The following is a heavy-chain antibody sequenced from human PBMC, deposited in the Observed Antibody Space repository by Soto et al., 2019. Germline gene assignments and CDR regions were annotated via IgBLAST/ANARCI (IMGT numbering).Heavy chain of an antibody. J-gene: IGHJ6*02. CDR1: GGSFSGYY. V-gene: IGHV4-34*01. CDR2: INHSGST. CDR3: ARYKRNYAYYYYGMDV. Sequence: LSLTCAVYGGSFSGYYWSWIRQPPGKGLEWIGEINHSGSTNYNPSLKSRVTISVDTSKNQFSLKLSSVTAADTAVYYCARYKRNYAYYYYGMDVWGQGTTVTVSS. D-gene: IGHD1-7*01.